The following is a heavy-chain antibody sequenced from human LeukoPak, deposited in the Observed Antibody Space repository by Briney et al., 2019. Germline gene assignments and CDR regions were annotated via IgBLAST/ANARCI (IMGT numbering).Heavy chain of an antibody. CDR1: GGSISSYY. Sequence: PSETLSLTCTVSGGSISSYYWSWIRQPPGKGLEWIGYIYYSGSTNYNPSLKSRVTISVDTPKNQFSLKLSSVTAADTAVYYCARRFGTSGWVDYWGQGTLVTVSS. V-gene: IGHV4-59*08. J-gene: IGHJ4*02. CDR2: IYYSGST. D-gene: IGHD6-19*01. CDR3: ARRFGTSGWVDY.